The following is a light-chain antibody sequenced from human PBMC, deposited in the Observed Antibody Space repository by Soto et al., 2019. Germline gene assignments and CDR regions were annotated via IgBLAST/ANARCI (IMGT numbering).Light chain of an antibody. Sequence: IVLTQSPGTLYLSPGERATLSCRASQSISSSYLAWYQQKPGQAPRLLIYGASNSATAHPGRFSGSGSGTDFTRTISRLEPEDCAVYYCPKHDGSPGTFGQGTKVEIK. CDR1: QSISSSY. J-gene: IGKJ1*01. V-gene: IGKV3-20*01. CDR3: PKHDGSPGT. CDR2: GAS.